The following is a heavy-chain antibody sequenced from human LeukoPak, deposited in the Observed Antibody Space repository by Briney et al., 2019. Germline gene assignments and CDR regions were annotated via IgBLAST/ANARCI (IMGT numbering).Heavy chain of an antibody. CDR2: IYHSGST. Sequence: SETLSLTCAVSGGSISSSQWWTWVRQPPGKGLEWIGEIYHSGSTNYNPSLKSRVSMSVDKSENQFSLKLSSVTAADTAVYFCASGSGSYYSGAFNIWGQGTMVTVSS. D-gene: IGHD1-26*01. V-gene: IGHV4-4*02. CDR3: ASGSGSYYSGAFNI. CDR1: GGSISSSQW. J-gene: IGHJ3*02.